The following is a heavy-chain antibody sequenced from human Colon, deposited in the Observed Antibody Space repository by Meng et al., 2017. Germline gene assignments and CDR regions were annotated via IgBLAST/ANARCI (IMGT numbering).Heavy chain of an antibody. CDR3: ARARGGIVAEFFDY. CDR2: IYKTGDN. Sequence: QGPGPGLVKPSQTLSPTCTVSGGSINSGGNYWSWIRQHPGKGLEWMGYIYKTGDNYYNPSLKSQVTISIDTSKNQFSLNLTSVTAADTAVYYCARARGGIVAEFFDYWGQGILVTVSS. V-gene: IGHV4-31*01. CDR1: GGSINSGGNY. D-gene: IGHD1-26*01. J-gene: IGHJ4*02.